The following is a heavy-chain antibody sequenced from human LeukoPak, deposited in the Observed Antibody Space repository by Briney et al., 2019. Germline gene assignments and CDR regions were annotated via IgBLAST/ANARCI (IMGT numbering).Heavy chain of an antibody. D-gene: IGHD3-3*01. J-gene: IGHJ5*02. V-gene: IGHV3-7*01. CDR2: IKQDGSQS. CDR3: AIEGSGRSLAP. CDR1: GFIFSNVW. Sequence: GGSLRLSCAASGFIFSNVWMSWVRQAPGKGLEWVANIKQDGSQSYYVDSVQGRFTISRDTARNSLHLQISSLRAEDTAMYYCAIEGSGRSLAPWGQGTLVTVSS.